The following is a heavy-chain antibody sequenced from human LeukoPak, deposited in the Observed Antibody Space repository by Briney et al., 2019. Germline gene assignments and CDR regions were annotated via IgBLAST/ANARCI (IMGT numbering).Heavy chain of an antibody. CDR2: IYYSGST. CDR1: GGSISSYY. D-gene: IGHD6-19*01. CDR3: AGNPRYSSGWYDAFDI. Sequence: SETLSLTCTVSGGSISSYYWSWIRQPPGKGLEWIGYIYYSGSTNYNPSLKSRVTISVDTSKNQFSLKLSSVTAADTAVYYCAGNPRYSSGWYDAFDIWGQGTMVPVSS. V-gene: IGHV4-59*08. J-gene: IGHJ3*02.